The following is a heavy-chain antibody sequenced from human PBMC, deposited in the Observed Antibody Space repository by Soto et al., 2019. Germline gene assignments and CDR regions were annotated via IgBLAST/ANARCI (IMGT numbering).Heavy chain of an antibody. CDR1: GFTFTSSA. D-gene: IGHD5-18*01. CDR3: AADGGVDTAMMNFDY. J-gene: IGHJ4*02. CDR2: IVVGSGNT. V-gene: IGHV1-58*01. Sequence: SVKVSCKASGFTFTSSAVQWVRQARGQRLEWIGWIVVGSGNTNYAQKFQERVTITRDMSTSTAYMELSSLRPEDTAVYYCAADGGVDTAMMNFDYWGQGTLVTVSS.